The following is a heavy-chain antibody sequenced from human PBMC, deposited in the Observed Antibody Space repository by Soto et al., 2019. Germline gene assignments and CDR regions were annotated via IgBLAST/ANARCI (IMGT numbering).Heavy chain of an antibody. CDR1: GYTFTGYY. CDR2: INPNSGGT. V-gene: IGHV1-2*02. D-gene: IGHD3-16*02. Sequence: GASVKVSCKASGYTFTGYYMHWVRQAPGQGLEGMGWINPNSGGTNYAQKFQGRVTMTRDTSISTAYMELSRLRSDDTAVYYCARARGIRLGELSLGPQIDYWGQGTLVTVSS. J-gene: IGHJ4*02. CDR3: ARARGIRLGELSLGPQIDY.